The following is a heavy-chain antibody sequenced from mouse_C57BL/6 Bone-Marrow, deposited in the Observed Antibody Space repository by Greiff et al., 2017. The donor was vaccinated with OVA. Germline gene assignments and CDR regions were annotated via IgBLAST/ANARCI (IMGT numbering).Heavy chain of an antibody. Sequence: EVKLVESGPGLVKPSQSLSLTCSVTGYSITSGYYWNWIRQFPGNKLEWMGYISYDGSNNYNPSLKNRISITRDTSKNQFFLKLNSVTTEDTATYYCARGGLYSNYAWFAYWGQGTLVTVSA. V-gene: IGHV3-6*01. CDR1: GYSITSGYY. CDR2: ISYDGSN. D-gene: IGHD2-5*01. J-gene: IGHJ3*01. CDR3: ARGGLYSNYAWFAY.